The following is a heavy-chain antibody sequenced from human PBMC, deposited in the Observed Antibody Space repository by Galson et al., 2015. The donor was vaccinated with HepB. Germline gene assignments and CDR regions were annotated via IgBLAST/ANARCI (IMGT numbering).Heavy chain of an antibody. CDR3: AREDYYDSSDFFDY. J-gene: IGHJ4*02. CDR2: IFPIFGTV. Sequence: SVKVSCKASGGTFSSHGISWVRQAPGQGLEWMGGIFPIFGTVNYAQKFQGRVTITADESTSTAYMELSSLRSDDTAVYYCAREDYYDSSDFFDYWGQGTLVTVSS. D-gene: IGHD3-22*01. V-gene: IGHV1-69*13. CDR1: GGTFSSHG.